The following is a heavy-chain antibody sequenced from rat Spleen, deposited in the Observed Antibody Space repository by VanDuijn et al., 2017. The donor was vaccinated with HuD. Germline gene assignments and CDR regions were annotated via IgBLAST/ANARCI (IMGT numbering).Heavy chain of an antibody. CDR3: ARRHYGYTDYFDY. V-gene: IGHV5-31*01. CDR2: ISNAGDT. J-gene: IGHJ2*01. Sequence: EVQLVESGGGSVQPGRSLKLSCVASGITFNNYWMTWIRQAPGKGLEWVASISNAGDTYYPDSVKGRFSISRENAKSTLSLQMDSLRSEDTATYYCARRHYGYTDYFDYWGQGVMVTVSS. D-gene: IGHD1-9*01. CDR1: GITFNNYW.